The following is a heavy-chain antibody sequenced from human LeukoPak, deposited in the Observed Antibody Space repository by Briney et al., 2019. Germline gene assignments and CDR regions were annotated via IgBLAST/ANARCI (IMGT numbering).Heavy chain of an antibody. V-gene: IGHV1-8*01. D-gene: IGHD4-17*01. J-gene: IGHJ6*02. Sequence: GASVKVSCKASGYTFTSYDINWVRQATGQGLEWMGWMNPNSGNTGYAQKFQGRVTMTGNTSISTAYMELSSLRSEDTAVYYCARGLGTTVTTLSYYYYGMDVWGQGTTVTVSS. CDR1: GYTFTSYD. CDR2: MNPNSGNT. CDR3: ARGLGTTVTTLSYYYYGMDV.